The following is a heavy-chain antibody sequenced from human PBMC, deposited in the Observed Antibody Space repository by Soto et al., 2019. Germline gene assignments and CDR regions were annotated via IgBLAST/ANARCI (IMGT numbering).Heavy chain of an antibody. Sequence: QVQLVQSGAEVKKPGSSVKVSCKASGGTFSSYAISWVRQAPGQGLEWMGGIIPIFGTANYAQKFQGRVTITADKSTSTDYMELSSLRSEDTAVYYCARDRGAGTTRNYYYGMDVWGQGTTVTVSS. CDR2: IIPIFGTA. CDR1: GGTFSSYA. CDR3: ARDRGAGTTRNYYYGMDV. J-gene: IGHJ6*02. V-gene: IGHV1-69*06. D-gene: IGHD1-1*01.